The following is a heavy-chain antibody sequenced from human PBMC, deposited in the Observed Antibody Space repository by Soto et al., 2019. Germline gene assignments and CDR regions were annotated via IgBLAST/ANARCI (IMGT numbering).Heavy chain of an antibody. D-gene: IGHD2-15*01. V-gene: IGHV4-59*01. CDR3: ASVPRRKGYCSGGSCYVGSGAFDI. J-gene: IGHJ3*02. Sequence: SETLSLTCTVSGGSISSYYWSWIRQPPGKGLEWIGYIYYSGSTNYNPSLKSRVTISVDTSKNQFSLKLSSVTAADTAVYYCASVPRRKGYCSGGSCYVGSGAFDIWGQGTMVTVSS. CDR1: GGSISSYY. CDR2: IYYSGST.